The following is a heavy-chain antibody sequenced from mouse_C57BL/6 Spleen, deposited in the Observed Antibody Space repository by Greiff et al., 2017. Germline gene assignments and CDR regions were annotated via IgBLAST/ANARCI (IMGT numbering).Heavy chain of an antibody. D-gene: IGHD2-4*01. V-gene: IGHV1-69*01. CDR1: GYTFTSYW. CDR3: AGRGDYDEGYFDY. J-gene: IGHJ2*01. Sequence: QVQLQQPGAELVMPGASVKLSCKASGYTFTSYWMHWVKQRPGQGLEWIGEIDPSDSYTNYNQKFKGKSTLTVDKSSSAAYMQLSSLTSEDSAVYYCAGRGDYDEGYFDYWGQGTTLTVSS. CDR2: IDPSDSYT.